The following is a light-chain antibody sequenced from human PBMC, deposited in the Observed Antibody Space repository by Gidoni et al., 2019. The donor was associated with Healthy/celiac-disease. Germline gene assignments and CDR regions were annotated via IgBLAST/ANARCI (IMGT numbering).Light chain of an antibody. V-gene: IGKV2-30*02. CDR2: RVS. CDR3: MQGTHWPYT. Sequence: DAVLTQSPLSLPVTLGQPASISCSSSQSLLHSAGPVHLNWWQQSPGQSPRRLIYRVSNRDSGVPDRFSGSGSGTDFTLKISRVEAEDLGVYYCMQGTHWPYTFGQGTKLEIK. CDR1: QSLLHSAGPVH. J-gene: IGKJ2*01.